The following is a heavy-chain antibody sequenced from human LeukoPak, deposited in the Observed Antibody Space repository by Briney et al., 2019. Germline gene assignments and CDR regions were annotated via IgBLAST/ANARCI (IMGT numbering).Heavy chain of an antibody. Sequence: GASVKVSCKTSGYSFTDYIIAWVRQAPGQGLEWLGWIGTYDGHTNYAQKVQGRVTMTTDTSATTAYLELRSLTSDDTALYYCARLMDNNYDGSAFDYRGQGTLVTVSS. CDR1: GYSFTDYI. V-gene: IGHV1-18*01. J-gene: IGHJ4*02. CDR3: ARLMDNNYDGSAFDY. D-gene: IGHD3-22*01. CDR2: IGTYDGHT.